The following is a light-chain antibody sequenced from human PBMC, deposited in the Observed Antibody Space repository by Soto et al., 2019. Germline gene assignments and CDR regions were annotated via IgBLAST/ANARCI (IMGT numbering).Light chain of an antibody. CDR2: GAS. CDR3: QQYGSATTIT. CDR1: QSVSSSY. J-gene: IGKJ5*01. V-gene: IGKV3-20*01. Sequence: PGTRSLCVWARANVPCRAVQSVSSSYLAWYQQKPGQAPRLLIYGASSRATGIQDRFSGSGSGTDFTLTISRLEPEDFAVYYCQQYGSATTITFGQGTRLEI.